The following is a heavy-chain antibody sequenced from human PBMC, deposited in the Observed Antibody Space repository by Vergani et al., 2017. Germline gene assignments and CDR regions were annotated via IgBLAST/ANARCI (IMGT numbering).Heavy chain of an antibody. Sequence: QVQLQESGPGLVKPSQTLSLICSVSGNSISSGVYYWNWVRQPPGKPLDWIGSVYYSGTTYYNPSLGGRVTMSIDKSKNHFSLTLTSVTAADSAFYFCARGQTGYSRDWSTYFFYMDVWGKGTTVTVSS. CDR3: ARGQTGYSRDWSTYFFYMDV. CDR2: VYYSGTT. J-gene: IGHJ6*03. CDR1: GNSISSGVYY. V-gene: IGHV4-30-4*07. D-gene: IGHD3/OR15-3a*01.